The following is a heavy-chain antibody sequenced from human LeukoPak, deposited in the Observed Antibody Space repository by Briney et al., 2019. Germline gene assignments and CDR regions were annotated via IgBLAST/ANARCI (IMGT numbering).Heavy chain of an antibody. CDR2: IWYDGRNK. CDR3: ARGNYDILTGYDY. J-gene: IGHJ4*02. V-gene: IGHV3-33*01. Sequence: GGSLRLSCAASGFAFSRFGMHWVRQAPGKGLEWVAAIWYDGRNKYYAESVKGRFSISRDNSKNTLYLQTDSLRAEDTAVYYCARGNYDILTGYDYWGQRTLVTVSS. CDR1: GFAFSRFG. D-gene: IGHD3-9*01.